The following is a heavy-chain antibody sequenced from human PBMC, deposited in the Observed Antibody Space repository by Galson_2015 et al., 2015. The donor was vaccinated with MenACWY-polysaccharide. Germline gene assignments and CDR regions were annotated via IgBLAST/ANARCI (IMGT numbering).Heavy chain of an antibody. V-gene: IGHV4-59*11. CDR3: ACISGAYPSVALDV. D-gene: IGHD7-27*01. CDR2: IYFSGST. Sequence: SETLSLTCTVSGGSMTNLYWSWLRQSPGRGLEWIGFIYFSGSTTYNPSFASRVIISVDTSNNQFSLRLSSVTAADTAVYYCACISGAYPSVALDVWGQGTLVTVSS. J-gene: IGHJ3*01. CDR1: GGSMTNLY.